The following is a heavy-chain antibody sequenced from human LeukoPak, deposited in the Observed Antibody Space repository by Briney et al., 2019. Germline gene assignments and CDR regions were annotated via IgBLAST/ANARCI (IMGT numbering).Heavy chain of an antibody. CDR3: ALAGVPHYYYGMDV. CDR2: IYYSGST. D-gene: IGHD2-15*01. J-gene: IGHJ6*02. V-gene: IGHV4-39*01. Sequence: SETLSLTRTVSGGSISSSSYYWGWIRQPPGKGLEWIGCIYYSGSTYYNPSLKSRVTISVDTSKNQFSLKLSSVTAADTAVYYCALAGVPHYYYGMDVWGQGTTVTVSS. CDR1: GGSISSSSYY.